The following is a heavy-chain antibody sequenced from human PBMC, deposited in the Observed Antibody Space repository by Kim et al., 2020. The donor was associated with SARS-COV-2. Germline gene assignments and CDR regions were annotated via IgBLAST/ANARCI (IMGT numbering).Heavy chain of an antibody. D-gene: IGHD6-19*01. V-gene: IGHV5-10-1*01. CDR2: IDPSDSYV. J-gene: IGHJ6*02. Sequence: GESLKISCKASGYSFTSYWITWVRQTPGKGLESMGRIDPSDSYVDYRPSFQGHITMSADKSASTAYLQLNNLKASDTGIYYCARRVAVAGYGLDVWGHGTAVSVSS. CDR1: GYSFTSYW. CDR3: ARRVAVAGYGLDV.